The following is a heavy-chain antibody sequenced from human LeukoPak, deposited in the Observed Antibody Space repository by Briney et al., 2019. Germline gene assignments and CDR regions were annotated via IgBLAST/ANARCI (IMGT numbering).Heavy chain of an antibody. CDR3: ASDAIAAMVGY. CDR1: GYIFTSYV. D-gene: IGHD6-13*01. V-gene: IGHV7-4-1*02. Sequence: ASVKVSCKASGYIFTSYVLHWVRQAPGQGLEWMGWINTNTGNPTYAQGFTGRFVFSLDTSVSTAYLQISSLKAEDTAVYYCASDAIAAMVGYWGQGTLVTVSS. J-gene: IGHJ4*02. CDR2: INTNTGNP.